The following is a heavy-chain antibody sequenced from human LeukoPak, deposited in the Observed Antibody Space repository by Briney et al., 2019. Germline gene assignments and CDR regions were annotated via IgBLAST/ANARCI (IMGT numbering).Heavy chain of an antibody. D-gene: IGHD2-2*02. CDR2: IYYSGST. V-gene: IGHV4-39*01. Sequence: GSLRLSCAASGFTFSDYYMSWIRQAPGKGLEWIGSIYYSGSTYYNPSLKSRVTISVDTSKNQFSLKLSSVTAADTAVYYCARLWGYCSSTSCYTIDYWGQGTLVTVSS. CDR3: ARLWGYCSSTSCYTIDY. CDR1: GFTFSDYY. J-gene: IGHJ4*02.